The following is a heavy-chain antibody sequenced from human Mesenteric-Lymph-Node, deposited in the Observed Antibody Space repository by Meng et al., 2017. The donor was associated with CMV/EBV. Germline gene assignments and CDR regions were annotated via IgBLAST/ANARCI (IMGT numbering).Heavy chain of an antibody. CDR1: RFTLSGSP. J-gene: IGHJ4*02. CDR3: TTGQGWYSPDY. V-gene: IGHV3-73*01. CDR2: IRSNGNTYAT. D-gene: IGHD6-19*01. Sequence: GESLKISCAASRFTLSGSPLHWVRQASGKGLEWVGHIRSNGNTYATVYAASVKGRFTISRDDSENTAHLQMTTLKIEDTAVYYCTTGQGWYSPDYWGQGTLVTVSS.